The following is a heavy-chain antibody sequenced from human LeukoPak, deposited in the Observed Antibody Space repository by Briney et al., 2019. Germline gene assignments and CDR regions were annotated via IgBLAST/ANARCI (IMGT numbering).Heavy chain of an antibody. CDR2: IKQDGSDK. D-gene: IGHD5-18*01. Sequence: GGSLRLSCAASGFSFSSYWMSWVRQAPGKGLEWVANIKQDGSDKKYVDSVKGRFTISRDNAKNSLYLQMNSLRAEDTAVYYCAILAGDGYSYGHYFDYWGQGTLVTVSS. J-gene: IGHJ4*02. CDR3: AILAGDGYSYGHYFDY. V-gene: IGHV3-7*01. CDR1: GFSFSSYW.